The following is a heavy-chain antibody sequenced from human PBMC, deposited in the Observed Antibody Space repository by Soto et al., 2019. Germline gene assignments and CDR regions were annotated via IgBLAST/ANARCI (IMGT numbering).Heavy chain of an antibody. J-gene: IGHJ5*02. CDR2: IYHSGST. CDR1: GGSISSSNW. Sequence: QVQLQESGPGLVKPSGTLSLTCAVSGGSISSSNWWSWVRQPPGKGLEWIGEIYHSGSTNYNPSLKSRVTISADKSKNQFSLKLSSVTAADTAVYYCARGTPYGSGRHNWFDPWGQGTLVTVSS. D-gene: IGHD3-10*01. V-gene: IGHV4-4*02. CDR3: ARGTPYGSGRHNWFDP.